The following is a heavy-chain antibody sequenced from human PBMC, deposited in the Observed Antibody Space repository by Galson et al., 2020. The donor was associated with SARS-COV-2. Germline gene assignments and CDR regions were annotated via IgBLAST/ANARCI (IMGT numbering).Heavy chain of an antibody. J-gene: IGHJ5*02. Sequence: SETLSLTCTVSGDSISSYYWSWIRQPAGKALEWIGRIYTGGSTNYNPSLKSRVTMSADTSKNQFSLRLSSVTAADTAVYYCASDAPRSYCSGISCTNWFDPWGQGTLVTVSS. V-gene: IGHV4-4*07. CDR1: GDSISSYY. CDR3: ASDAPRSYCSGISCTNWFDP. D-gene: IGHD2-15*01. CDR2: IYTGGST.